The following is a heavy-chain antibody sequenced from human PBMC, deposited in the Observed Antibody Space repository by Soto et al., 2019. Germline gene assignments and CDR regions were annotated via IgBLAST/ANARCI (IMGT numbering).Heavy chain of an antibody. V-gene: IGHV4-34*01. Sequence: KSSETLSLTCAVYGGSFSGYYWSWIRQPPGKGLEWIGEINHSGSTNYNPSLKSRVTISVDTSKNQFSLKLSSVTAADTAVYYCARLGSVALPAYYYYYYGMDVWGQGTTVTVSS. CDR2: INHSGST. CDR3: ARLGSVALPAYYYYYYGMDV. J-gene: IGHJ6*02. D-gene: IGHD1-26*01. CDR1: GGSFSGYY.